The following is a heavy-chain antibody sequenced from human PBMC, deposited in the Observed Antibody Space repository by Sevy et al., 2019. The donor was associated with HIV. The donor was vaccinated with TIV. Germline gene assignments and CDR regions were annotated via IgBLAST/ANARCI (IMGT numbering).Heavy chain of an antibody. CDR3: ARDHCSGGSCLSYYYYYGMDV. Sequence: GGSLRLSCAASGFTFSSYSMNWVRQAPGKGLEWVSSISSSSSYIYYADSVKRRFTISRDNAKNSLYLQMNSLRAEDTAVYYCARDHCSGGSCLSYYYYYGMDVWGQGTTVTVSS. V-gene: IGHV3-21*01. CDR1: GFTFSSYS. CDR2: ISSSSSYI. D-gene: IGHD2-15*01. J-gene: IGHJ6*02.